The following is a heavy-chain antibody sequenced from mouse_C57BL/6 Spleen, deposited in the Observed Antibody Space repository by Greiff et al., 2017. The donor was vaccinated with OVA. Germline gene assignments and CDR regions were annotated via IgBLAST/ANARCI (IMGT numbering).Heavy chain of an antibody. V-gene: IGHV1-59*01. CDR2: IDPSDSYT. D-gene: IGHD2-4*01. CDR1: GYTFTSYW. J-gene: IGHJ2*01. CDR3: ARALYDYVPFDY. Sequence: VQLKQPGAELVRPGTSVKLSCKASGYTFTSYWMHWVKQRPGQGLEWIGVIDPSDSYTNYNQKFKGKATLTVDTSSSTAYMQLSSLTSEDSAVYYCARALYDYVPFDYWGQGTTLTVSS.